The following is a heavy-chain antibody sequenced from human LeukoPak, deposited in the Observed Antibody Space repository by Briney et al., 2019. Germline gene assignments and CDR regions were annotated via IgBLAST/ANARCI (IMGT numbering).Heavy chain of an antibody. CDR2: ISGSGGST. CDR1: GFTFSSYG. D-gene: IGHD3-22*01. Sequence: TGGSLRLSCAASGFTFSSYGMSWVRQAPGKGLEWVSAISGSGGSTYYADSVKGRFTISRDNSKNTLYLQMNSLRAEDTAVYYCAIQKDRYYDSSGHGYFQHWGQGTLVTVSS. J-gene: IGHJ1*01. V-gene: IGHV3-23*01. CDR3: AIQKDRYYDSSGHGYFQH.